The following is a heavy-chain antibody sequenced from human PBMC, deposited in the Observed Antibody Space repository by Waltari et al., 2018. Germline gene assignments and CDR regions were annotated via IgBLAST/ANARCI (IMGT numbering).Heavy chain of an antibody. CDR1: GFTFSRFG. D-gene: IGHD2-15*01. Sequence: QVQLVESGGGVVQPGRSLRLSCAASGFTFSRFGMHWVRQDPGKGREWGAVIGQDGSNEYYVDSGKGRFTISRDNSKNTLYLQMNSLRAEDSAVYYCASQSTTLFDYWGQGTLVTVSS. V-gene: IGHV3-33*01. CDR2: IGQDGSNE. J-gene: IGHJ4*02. CDR3: ASQSTTLFDY.